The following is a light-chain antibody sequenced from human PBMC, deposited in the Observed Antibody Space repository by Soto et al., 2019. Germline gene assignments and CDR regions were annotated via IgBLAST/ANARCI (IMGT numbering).Light chain of an antibody. CDR2: KAS. V-gene: IGKV1-5*03. CDR3: QHYNSYSEA. Sequence: IQMTQSPSTLSGSVGDRVTITCRASQTISSWLAWYQQKPGKAPKLLIYKASTLKSGVPSRFSGSGSGTELTLTISSLQPDEFATYYCQHYNSYSEACGQGTKVDIK. CDR1: QTISSW. J-gene: IGKJ1*01.